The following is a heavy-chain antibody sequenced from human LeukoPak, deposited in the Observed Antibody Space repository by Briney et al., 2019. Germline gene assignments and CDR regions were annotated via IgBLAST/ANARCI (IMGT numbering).Heavy chain of an antibody. Sequence: PVGSLRLSCAASGFTFSSYSMNCVRQAPRKGLEWVSYISSSISTVYYADSVRGRFTISRDNAKNSLYLQMNSLRDEDTAVYYCARGCSPGTCSPFDYWGQGTLVTVSS. CDR1: GFTFSSYS. J-gene: IGHJ4*02. D-gene: IGHD2-15*01. V-gene: IGHV3-48*02. CDR2: ISSSISTV. CDR3: ARGCSPGTCSPFDY.